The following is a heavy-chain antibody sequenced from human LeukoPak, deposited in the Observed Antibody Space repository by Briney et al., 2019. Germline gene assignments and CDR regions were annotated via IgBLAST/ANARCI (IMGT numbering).Heavy chain of an antibody. V-gene: IGHV3-48*01. CDR1: GFTFSSYS. CDR3: ARAPRVLRFLEWLL. D-gene: IGHD3-3*01. CDR2: ISSSSSTI. J-gene: IGHJ4*02. Sequence: GGSLRLSCAASGFTFSSYSMNWVRQAPGKGLEWVSYISSSSSTIYYEDSVKGRFTISRDNAKNSLYLQMNSLRAEDTAVYYCARAPRVLRFLEWLLWGQGTLVTVSS.